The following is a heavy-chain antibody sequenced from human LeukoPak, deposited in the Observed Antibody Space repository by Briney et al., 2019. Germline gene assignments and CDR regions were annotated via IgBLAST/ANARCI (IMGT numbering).Heavy chain of an antibody. V-gene: IGHV3-53*01. Sequence: GGSLRLSCAASGFTVSSNYMSWVRQAPGKGLEWVSVIYSGGSTYYADSVKGRFTISRDNSKNTLYLQMNSLRAEDTAVYCCARETRYYDSSGYHAAFDYWGQGTLVTASS. D-gene: IGHD3-22*01. CDR3: ARETRYYDSSGYHAAFDY. CDR2: IYSGGST. CDR1: GFTVSSNY. J-gene: IGHJ4*02.